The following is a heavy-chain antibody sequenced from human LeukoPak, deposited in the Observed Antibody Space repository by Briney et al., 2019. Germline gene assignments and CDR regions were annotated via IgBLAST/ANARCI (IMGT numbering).Heavy chain of an antibody. Sequence: GGSLRLSCAASGFTFSIYAMHWLRQAPGKGLEYVSAITSNGGSAYYANSVKGRFTISRDNSKNTLYLQMGSLRAEDMAVYYCERENCDSTTCYKTIDYWGQGTLVTVSS. J-gene: IGHJ4*02. D-gene: IGHD2-2*02. V-gene: IGHV3-64*01. CDR2: ITSNGGSA. CDR1: GFTFSIYA. CDR3: ERENCDSTTCYKTIDY.